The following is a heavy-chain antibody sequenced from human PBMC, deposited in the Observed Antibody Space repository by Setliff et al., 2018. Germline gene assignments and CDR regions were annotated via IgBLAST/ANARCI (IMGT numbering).Heavy chain of an antibody. D-gene: IGHD3-10*01. J-gene: IGHJ5*02. V-gene: IGHV4-34*09. CDR2: IYYSGST. Sequence: SETLSLTCAVYGGSFSGYYWSWIRQPPGKGLEWIGYIYYSGSTYYNPSLKSRVTISVDTSKNLFSLKLSSVTAADTAVYYCARELYYYGSGSWTFDPWGQGTLVTVSS. CDR3: ARELYYYGSGSWTFDP. CDR1: GGSFSGYY.